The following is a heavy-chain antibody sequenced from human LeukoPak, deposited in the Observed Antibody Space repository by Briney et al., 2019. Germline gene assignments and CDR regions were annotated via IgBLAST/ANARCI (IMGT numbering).Heavy chain of an antibody. J-gene: IGHJ5*02. Sequence: PSESLSLTCTVSGGAISSYYWSWIRQPPGKGLEWIGYIYYSGSTNYNPSLKSRVTISVDTSKNKFSLKLSSVTAADTAVYYCARHALRPRGFGELPPSWFDPCGEGTLVTVSS. CDR1: GGAISSYY. V-gene: IGHV4-59*08. CDR2: IYYSGST. D-gene: IGHD3-10*01. CDR3: ARHALRPRGFGELPPSWFDP.